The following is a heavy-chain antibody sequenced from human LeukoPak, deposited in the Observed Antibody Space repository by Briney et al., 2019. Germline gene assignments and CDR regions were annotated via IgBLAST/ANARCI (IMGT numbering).Heavy chain of an antibody. Sequence: PGRSLRLSCAASGFSFSSYGMHCVRQAPGKGLEWVAVISYDGSNKYYADSVKGRFTISRDNSKNTLYLQMNSLRAEDTAVYYCARPGIGRPFDIWGQGTMVTVSS. J-gene: IGHJ3*02. CDR1: GFSFSSYG. CDR2: ISYDGSNK. V-gene: IGHV3-30*03. D-gene: IGHD3-10*01. CDR3: ARPGIGRPFDI.